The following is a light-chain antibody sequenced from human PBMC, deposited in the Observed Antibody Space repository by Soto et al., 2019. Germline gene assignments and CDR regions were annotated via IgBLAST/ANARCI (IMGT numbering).Light chain of an antibody. CDR2: GVT. J-gene: IGLJ1*01. CDR1: NNDIGTYDY. V-gene: IGLV2-14*03. CDR3: CSFASNRIYV. Sequence: QSVLTQPPSVSGSPGQSITISCTGNNNDIGTYDYVSWYQQHPGRAPKLLIHGVTNRSSGISGRFSASRSGLTASLTISGLQPEDEADYYCCSFASNRIYVFGPGTKVTVL.